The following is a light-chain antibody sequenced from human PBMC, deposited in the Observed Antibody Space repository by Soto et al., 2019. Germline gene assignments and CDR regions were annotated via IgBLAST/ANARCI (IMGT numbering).Light chain of an antibody. CDR1: QGSSSS. V-gene: IGKV1-9*01. CDR3: EQVNSYPLT. Sequence: DLQLTQSPSFLSASVGDRVTITCRASQGSSSSLAWYQQKPGKAPNLLIYAASTLQTGVPTRFSGSGSGTEFTLTISSLQPEDFASYYCEQVNSYPLTFGGGTKVEIK. J-gene: IGKJ4*01. CDR2: AAS.